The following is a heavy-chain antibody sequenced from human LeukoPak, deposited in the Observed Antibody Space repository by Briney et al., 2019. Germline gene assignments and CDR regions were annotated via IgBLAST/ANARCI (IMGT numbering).Heavy chain of an antibody. V-gene: IGHV3-7*01. CDR1: GFTFSTSW. Sequence: QPGGSLRLSCAASGFTFSTSWMSWVRQAPGKGLEWVANIKEDGSEKWYMDSVKGRFTISRDNAKNSPYLQMNSLRAEDTAVFYCAKGDYFDYWGQGTLVTVSS. D-gene: IGHD3-16*01. J-gene: IGHJ4*02. CDR3: AKGDYFDY. CDR2: IKEDGSEK.